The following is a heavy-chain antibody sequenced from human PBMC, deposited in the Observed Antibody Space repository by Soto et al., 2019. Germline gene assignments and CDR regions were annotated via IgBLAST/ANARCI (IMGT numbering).Heavy chain of an antibody. CDR1: GFTFSGSA. V-gene: IGHV3-73*01. CDR3: TTNPSGYSYGPPNYYYYYGMDV. J-gene: IGHJ6*02. CDR2: IRSKANSYAT. Sequence: GGSLRLSCAASGFTFSGSAMHWVRQASGKGLEWVGRIRSKANSYATAYAASVKGRFTISRDDSKNTAYLQMNSLKTEDTAVYYCTTNPSGYSYGPPNYYYYYGMDVWGQGTTVTVSS. D-gene: IGHD5-18*01.